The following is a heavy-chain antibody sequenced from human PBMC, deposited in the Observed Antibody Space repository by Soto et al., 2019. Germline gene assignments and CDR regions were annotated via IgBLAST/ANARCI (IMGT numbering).Heavy chain of an antibody. Sequence: GGSLRLSCATSGFTLSTYAMSWVRQAPGKGLEWVASVSGNGVTTYYADAVKGRFTITRDNSRNTLYVQMNSLRVEDTAIYYCVKDRTPGDYVRVVVVGATSFDYWGQGTLVTVSS. CDR3: VKDRTPGDYVRVVVVGATSFDY. CDR1: GFTLSTYA. V-gene: IGHV3-23*01. D-gene: IGHD2-15*01. J-gene: IGHJ4*02. CDR2: VSGNGVTT.